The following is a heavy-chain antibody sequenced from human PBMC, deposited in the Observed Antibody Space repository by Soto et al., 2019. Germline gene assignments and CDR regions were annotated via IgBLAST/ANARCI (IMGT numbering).Heavy chain of an antibody. V-gene: IGHV4-39*01. D-gene: IGHD4-4*01. CDR3: ARHISNFRYYYYAMDV. CDR2: IYFTGNT. CDR1: GGSITSSSHF. Sequence: SETLSLTCTVSGGSITSSSHFWGWVRQPPGKGLEWIGTIYFTGNTYYTPSLKSRLTMSIDTSKNEFSLRLNSVTAADTAMYYCARHISNFRYYYYAMDVWGQGTTVTVSS. J-gene: IGHJ6*02.